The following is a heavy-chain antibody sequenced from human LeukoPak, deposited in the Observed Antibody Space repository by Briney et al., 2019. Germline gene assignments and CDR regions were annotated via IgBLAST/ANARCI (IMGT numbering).Heavy chain of an antibody. CDR3: AKGVVVTATDPFDY. Sequence: GGSLRPSCAASGFTFDDYAMHWVRQAPGKGLEWVSGISWNSGSIGYADSVEGRFTISRDNAKNSLYLQMNSLRAEDTALYYCAKGVVVTATDPFDYWGQGTLVTVSS. CDR2: ISWNSGSI. D-gene: IGHD2-21*02. J-gene: IGHJ4*02. V-gene: IGHV3-9*01. CDR1: GFTFDDYA.